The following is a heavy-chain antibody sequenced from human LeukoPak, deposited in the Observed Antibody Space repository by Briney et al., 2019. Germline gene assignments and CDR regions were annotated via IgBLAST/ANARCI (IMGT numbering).Heavy chain of an antibody. J-gene: IGHJ5*02. CDR3: ARDISVRDAAWWFNP. Sequence: ASVKVSCKASGYTFTSNYMHWVRHAPGQGLEWMGVINPTGGSTSYAHKFQGRITLTRDMSTSTDYLELSSLRSDDTAVYYCARDISVRDAAWWFNPWGQGTLVTVSS. D-gene: IGHD5-24*01. V-gene: IGHV1-46*01. CDR2: INPTGGST. CDR1: GYTFTSNY.